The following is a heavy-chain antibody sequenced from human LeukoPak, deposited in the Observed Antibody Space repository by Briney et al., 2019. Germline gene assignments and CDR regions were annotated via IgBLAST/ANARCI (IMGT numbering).Heavy chain of an antibody. J-gene: IGHJ4*02. V-gene: IGHV4-59*12. Sequence: PSETLSLTCTVSGGSISNYYWSWIRQPPGKGLEWIGYIYHSGSTYYNPSLKSRVTISVDRSKNQFSLKLSSVTAADTAVYYCARGRGVRRVIDYWGQGTLVTVSS. CDR2: IYHSGST. D-gene: IGHD3-10*01. CDR1: GGSISNYY. CDR3: ARGRGVRRVIDY.